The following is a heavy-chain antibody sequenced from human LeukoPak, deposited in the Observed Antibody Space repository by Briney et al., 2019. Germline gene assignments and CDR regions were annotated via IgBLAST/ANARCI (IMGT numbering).Heavy chain of an antibody. V-gene: IGHV3-74*01. J-gene: IGHJ4*02. D-gene: IGHD1-7*01. CDR2: INSDGSST. CDR1: EFTFSSYW. Sequence: GGSLRLSCTASEFTFSSYWMHWVRQPPGKGLVWVSRINSDGSSTSYADAVKGRFTVSRDNAKNTLYLRTNSLRAEDTAVYYCARGGLTGTTIPYFDYWGQGTLVTVSS. CDR3: ARGGLTGTTIPYFDY.